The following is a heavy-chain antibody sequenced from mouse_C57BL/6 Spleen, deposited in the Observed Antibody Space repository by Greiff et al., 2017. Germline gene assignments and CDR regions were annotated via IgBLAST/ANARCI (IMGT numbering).Heavy chain of an antibody. CDR3: ARRGYYGSSYYYYAMDY. D-gene: IGHD1-1*01. CDR1: GFTFSDYG. CDR2: ISSGSSTI. V-gene: IGHV5-17*01. Sequence: EVQGVESGGGLVKPGGSLKLSCAASGFTFSDYGMHWVRQAPEKGLEWVAYISSGSSTIYYADTVKGRFTISRDNAKNTLFLQMTSLRSEDTAMYYCARRGYYGSSYYYYAMDYWGQGTSVTVSS. J-gene: IGHJ4*01.